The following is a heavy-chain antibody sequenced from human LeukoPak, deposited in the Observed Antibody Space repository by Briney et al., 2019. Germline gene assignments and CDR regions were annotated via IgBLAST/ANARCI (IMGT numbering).Heavy chain of an antibody. CDR2: IYYSGST. Sequence: SETLSLTCTVSGGSISSSSYYWGWIRQPPGKGLEWIGSIYYSGSTYYNPSLKSRVTISVDTSKNQFSLKLSSVTAADTAVYYCARRTDYSGYDYWGQGTLVTVSS. J-gene: IGHJ4*02. CDR1: GGSISSSSYY. D-gene: IGHD3-22*01. CDR3: ARRTDYSGYDY. V-gene: IGHV4-39*07.